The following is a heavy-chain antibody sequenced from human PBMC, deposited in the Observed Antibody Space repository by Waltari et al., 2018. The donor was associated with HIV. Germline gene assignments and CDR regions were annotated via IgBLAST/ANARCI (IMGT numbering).Heavy chain of an antibody. CDR2: SRSDTDTI. J-gene: IGHJ4*02. V-gene: IGHV3-11*01. D-gene: IGHD6-19*01. CDR1: GFTFSDYY. CDR3: ARLKYSSGFFDY. Sequence: QVQLVESGGGLVNPGGSLRLSCAPSGFTFSDYYMTWIRQAPGKGLEWVSYSRSDTDTIYYADSVKGRFTISRDNAKNSLYLQMSRLSVEDTAVYYCARLKYSSGFFDYWGQGALVTVSS.